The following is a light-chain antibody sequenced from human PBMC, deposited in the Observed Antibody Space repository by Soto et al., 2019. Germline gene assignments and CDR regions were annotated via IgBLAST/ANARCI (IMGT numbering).Light chain of an antibody. CDR1: SSDVGGYNY. J-gene: IGLJ1*01. V-gene: IGLV2-14*01. Sequence: QSALTQPASVSGSPGQSITISCTGTSSDVGGYNYVSWYQQHPGKAPKLMIYEVSNRPSGVSNRFSGSKSGNAASLSISGLQAEDEADYYCSSYTSSSTPYDFGTGTKLTLL. CDR2: EVS. CDR3: SSYTSSSTPYD.